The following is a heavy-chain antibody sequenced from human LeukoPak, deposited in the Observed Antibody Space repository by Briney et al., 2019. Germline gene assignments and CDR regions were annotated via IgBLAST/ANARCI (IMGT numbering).Heavy chain of an antibody. CDR2: IKRDGSER. D-gene: IGHD3-22*01. J-gene: IGHJ3*02. V-gene: IGHV3-7*01. Sequence: GGSLRLSCEASGFSFSMYRMAWVRQAPGKGLEWVANIKRDGSERHCLDSVRGRFTVSRDNAKNSLYLQLNSLRAEDTAVYFCARDTTYYESSAYYDSYDIWGQGTMVTVSS. CDR3: ARDTTYYESSAYYDSYDI. CDR1: GFSFSMYR.